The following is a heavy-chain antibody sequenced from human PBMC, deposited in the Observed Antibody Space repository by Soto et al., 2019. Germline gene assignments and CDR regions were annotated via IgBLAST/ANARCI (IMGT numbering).Heavy chain of an antibody. Sequence: PTGTLSLTFTVSGGSISSYYWSWIRQSPGKGLEWIGYIHYSGSTKSNPSLKSRVTISVDTSRNQVSLKLSSVTAADSAVYFCARARYQLLHPYYYGMDVWGQGTTVTVSS. CDR2: IHYSGST. D-gene: IGHD2-2*01. V-gene: IGHV4-59*01. J-gene: IGHJ6*02. CDR3: ARARYQLLHPYYYGMDV. CDR1: GGSISSYY.